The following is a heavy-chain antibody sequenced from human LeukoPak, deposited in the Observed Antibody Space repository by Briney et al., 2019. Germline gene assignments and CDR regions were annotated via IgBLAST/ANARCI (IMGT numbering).Heavy chain of an antibody. V-gene: IGHV4-59*12. Sequence: SETLSLTCTVSGGSISSYYWSWIRQPPGKGLEWIGYIYYSGSTNYNPSLKSRVTISVDTSKNQFSLKLSSVTAADTAVYYCARDPRLYDYIWGSYRNEYYFDYWGQGTLVTVSS. CDR2: IYYSGST. D-gene: IGHD3-16*02. CDR1: GGSISSYY. J-gene: IGHJ4*02. CDR3: ARDPRLYDYIWGSYRNEYYFDY.